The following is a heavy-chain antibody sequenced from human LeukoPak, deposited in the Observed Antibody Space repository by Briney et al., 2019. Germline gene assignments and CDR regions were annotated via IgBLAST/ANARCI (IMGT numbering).Heavy chain of an antibody. CDR1: GGSISSYY. V-gene: IGHV4-59*01. D-gene: IGHD5-24*01. CDR2: IYYSGSSGST. J-gene: IGHJ4*02. CDR3: AGGGDGYQTRFDY. Sequence: SETLSLTCTGSGGSISSYYWNWIRQPPGKGLEWIGYIYYSGSSGSTNYNPSLRSRVTTSADTSKNQFSLKMTSVTAAATAVYYCAGGGDGYQTRFDYWGQGTLLTVSS.